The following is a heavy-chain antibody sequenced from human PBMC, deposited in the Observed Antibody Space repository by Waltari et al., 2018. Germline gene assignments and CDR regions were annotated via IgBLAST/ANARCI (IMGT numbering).Heavy chain of an antibody. V-gene: IGHV4-59*12. Sequence: QVQLQESGPGLVKPSETLSLTCTVSGGSISSYYWSWIRQPPGKGLEWIGEINHSGSTNYNPSLKSRVTISVDTSKNQFSLKLSSVTAADTAVYYCARSWKAATYSSSARARAFDIWGQGTMVTVSS. CDR3: ARSWKAATYSSSARARAFDI. J-gene: IGHJ3*02. CDR2: INHSGST. D-gene: IGHD6-6*01. CDR1: GGSISSYY.